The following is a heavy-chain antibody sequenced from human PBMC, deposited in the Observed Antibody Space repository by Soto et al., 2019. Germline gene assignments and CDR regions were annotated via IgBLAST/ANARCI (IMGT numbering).Heavy chain of an antibody. CDR3: VGSSGYLEYYYYGMDV. Sequence: GGSLTLSCAASGFTFSSYGMHWVRQAPGKGLEWVAVISYDGSNKYYADSVKGRFTISRDNSKNTLYLQMNSLRAEDTAVYYCVGSSGYLEYYYYGMDVWGQGTTVTVSS. CDR1: GFTFSSYG. CDR2: ISYDGSNK. J-gene: IGHJ6*02. V-gene: IGHV3-30*03. D-gene: IGHD3-22*01.